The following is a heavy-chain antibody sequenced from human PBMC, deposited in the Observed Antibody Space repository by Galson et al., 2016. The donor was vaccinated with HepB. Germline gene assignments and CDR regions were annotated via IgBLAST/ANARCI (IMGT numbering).Heavy chain of an antibody. CDR1: GIDVKTNY. CDR2: LQSTGIS. D-gene: IGHD6-19*01. Sequence: SLRLSCAASGIDVKTNYMSWVRQAPGKGLEWVLVLQSTGISNYADSVTGRFTISRDISRNTLSLQMNNLRTDDTGVYYCARGKYGSGWMVDYWGQGTLVTVSS. J-gene: IGHJ4*02. V-gene: IGHV3-66*01. CDR3: ARGKYGSGWMVDY.